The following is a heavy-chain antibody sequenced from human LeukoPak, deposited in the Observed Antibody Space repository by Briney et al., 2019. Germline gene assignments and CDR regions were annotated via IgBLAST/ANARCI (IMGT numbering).Heavy chain of an antibody. CDR1: GGSLSSDTYF. CDR3: AKGAGPPWFDP. J-gene: IGHJ5*02. D-gene: IGHD6-19*01. CDR2: ISSTGRT. V-gene: IGHV4-61*02. Sequence: SETLSLTCTVSGGSLSSDTYFWSWIRQPAGTGLEWIGRISSTGRTYYNPSLTSRVTISVDTSKNQLSMKLSSVTAADTAVYYCAKGAGPPWFDPWGQGTLVTVSS.